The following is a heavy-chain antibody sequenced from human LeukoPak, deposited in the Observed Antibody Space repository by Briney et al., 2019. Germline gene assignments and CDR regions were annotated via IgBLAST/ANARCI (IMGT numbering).Heavy chain of an antibody. CDR2: ISAYNGNT. D-gene: IGHD2-2*01. V-gene: IGHV1-18*04. CDR3: ARDYMTFVVVPAAGGSDY. J-gene: IGHJ4*02. Sequence: ASVKDSCKASGYTFTSYGISWVRPAPGQGLEWMGWISAYNGNTNYAQKLQGRVTMTTDTSPSTAYMELRSLRSDDTAVYYCARDYMTFVVVPAAGGSDYWGQGTLVTVSS. CDR1: GYTFTSYG.